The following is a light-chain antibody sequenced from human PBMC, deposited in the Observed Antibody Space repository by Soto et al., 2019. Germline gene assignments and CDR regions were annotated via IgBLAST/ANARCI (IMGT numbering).Light chain of an antibody. V-gene: IGLV2-8*01. CDR1: SSDVGAYNY. CDR2: EVT. Sequence: QSALTQPPSASGSPGQSVTISCTGTSSDVGAYNYVSWYQQHAGKAPKLVIYEVTKRPSGVPDRFSGSKSANTASLNVSGLHAEDEADYYCSAFASSNTWVFGGGTKLTVL. J-gene: IGLJ3*02. CDR3: SAFASSNTWV.